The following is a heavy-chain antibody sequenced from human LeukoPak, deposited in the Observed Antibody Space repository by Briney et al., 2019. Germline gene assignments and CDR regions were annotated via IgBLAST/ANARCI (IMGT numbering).Heavy chain of an antibody. V-gene: IGHV1-18*01. CDR1: GYTFTGYG. CDR3: ARRRRNYYGSGGPDAFDI. J-gene: IGHJ3*02. D-gene: IGHD3-10*01. Sequence: ASVKVSCKASGYTFTGYGISWVRQAPGQGLEWMGWISAYNGNTNYAQKLQGRVTMTTDTSTSTAYMELRSLRSDDTAVYYCARRRRNYYGSGGPDAFDIWGQGTMVTVSS. CDR2: ISAYNGNT.